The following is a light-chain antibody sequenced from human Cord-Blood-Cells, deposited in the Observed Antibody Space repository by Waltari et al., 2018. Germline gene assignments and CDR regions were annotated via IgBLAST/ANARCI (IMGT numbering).Light chain of an antibody. CDR2: AAS. CDR1: QSISSY. CDR3: QQSYSTPWT. V-gene: IGKV1-39*01. Sequence: DIQMTQSPSSLSASVGEIVTITCRASQSISSYLNWYQQKPGKAPKLLIYAASSLQSGVPSSFSGSGSGTDFTLTISSLQPEDFATYYCQQSYSTPWTFGQGTKVEIK. J-gene: IGKJ1*01.